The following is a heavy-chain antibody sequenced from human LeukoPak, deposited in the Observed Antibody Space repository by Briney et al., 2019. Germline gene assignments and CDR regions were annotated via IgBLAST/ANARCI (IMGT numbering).Heavy chain of an antibody. V-gene: IGHV3-30*02. D-gene: IGHD6-19*01. J-gene: IGHJ4*02. CDR2: IRYDGSNK. Sequence: GGSLRLSCAASGFTFSSYGMHWVRQAPGKGLEWVAFIRYDGSNKYYADSVKGRFTISRDNSKNTRYLQMNSLRAEDTAVYYCARDGGSAWFLDYWGQGTLVTVSS. CDR3: ARDGGSAWFLDY. CDR1: GFTFSSYG.